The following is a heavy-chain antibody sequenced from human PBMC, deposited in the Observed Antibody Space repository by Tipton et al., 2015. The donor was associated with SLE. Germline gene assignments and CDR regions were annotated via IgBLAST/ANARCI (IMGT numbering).Heavy chain of an antibody. CDR1: GYSISSGYY. D-gene: IGHD3-22*01. Sequence: TLSLPCTVSGYSISSGYYWGWIRQPPGKGLEWIGSIYHSGSTYYNPSLKSRVTISVDTSKNQFSLKLSSVTAADTAVYYCARSGDSSGRNLLDFDYWGQGTLVTVSS. CDR2: IYHSGST. V-gene: IGHV4-38-2*02. J-gene: IGHJ4*02. CDR3: ARSGDSSGRNLLDFDY.